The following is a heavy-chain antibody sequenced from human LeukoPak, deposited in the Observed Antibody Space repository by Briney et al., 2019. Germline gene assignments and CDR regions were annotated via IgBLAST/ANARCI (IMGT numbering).Heavy chain of an antibody. CDR1: GFTFSSYS. Sequence: GGSLRLSCAASGFTFSSYSMNWVRQAPGKGLEWVSSSSSSSSYIYYADSVKGRFTISRDNAKNSLYLQMNSLRAEDTAVYYCAPHYCTNGVCYPDYWGQGTLVTVSS. D-gene: IGHD2-8*01. CDR3: APHYCTNGVCYPDY. J-gene: IGHJ4*02. CDR2: SSSSSSYI. V-gene: IGHV3-21*01.